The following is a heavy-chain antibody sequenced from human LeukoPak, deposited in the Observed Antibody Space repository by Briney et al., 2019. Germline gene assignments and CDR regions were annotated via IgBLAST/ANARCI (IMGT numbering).Heavy chain of an antibody. Sequence: GGSPRLSCAATGFPFSDYYMSWIRQAPGKGLEWLSYLNSSGNTVYHADSVKGRFTISRDNAKNSLYLQMNSLRAEDTAVYYCARMPTGTTVCSAFVIWGQGTMVTVSS. D-gene: IGHD1-1*01. V-gene: IGHV3-11*04. CDR2: LNSSGNTV. CDR1: GFPFSDYY. CDR3: ARMPTGTTVCSAFVI. J-gene: IGHJ3*02.